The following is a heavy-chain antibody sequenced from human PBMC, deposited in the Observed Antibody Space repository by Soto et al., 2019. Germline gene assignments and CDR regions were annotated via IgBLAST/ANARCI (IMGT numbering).Heavy chain of an antibody. CDR2: ISSDGSSY. CDR1: GFTLTNNG. Sequence: QVQLLESGGGVVQPGRSLRLSCVASGFTLTNNGMHWVRQAPGQGLEWVAVISSDGSSYYYGDSVRGRFTISRDTSKKTLFLEMNSLTTADTAVYYCAKDRGLAESGTWSHYYYGMDVWGKGTSVTVSA. D-gene: IGHD1-26*01. J-gene: IGHJ6*04. CDR3: AKDRGLAESGTWSHYYYGMDV. V-gene: IGHV3-30*18.